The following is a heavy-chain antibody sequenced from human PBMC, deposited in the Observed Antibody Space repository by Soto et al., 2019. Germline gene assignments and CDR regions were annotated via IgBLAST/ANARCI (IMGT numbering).Heavy chain of an antibody. CDR3: ARATVRGVYYYGMDV. J-gene: IGHJ6*02. Sequence: GASVKVSCKASGYTFTSYDINWVRQATGQGLEWMGWMNPNSGGTNYAQKFQGWVTMTRDTSISTAYMELSRLRSDDTAVYYCARATVRGVYYYGMDVWGQGTTVTVSS. V-gene: IGHV1-2*04. D-gene: IGHD3-10*01. CDR1: GYTFTSYD. CDR2: MNPNSGGT.